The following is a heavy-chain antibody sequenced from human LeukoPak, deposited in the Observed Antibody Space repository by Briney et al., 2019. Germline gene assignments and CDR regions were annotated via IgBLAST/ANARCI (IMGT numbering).Heavy chain of an antibody. CDR1: GYSLTSYW. CDR3: ARLAGVGEALDASDI. Sequence: GESLKISCKGSGYSLTSYWIGWVRQMPGKGLEWMGIIYPGDSDTRYSPSFQGQVTISADKSISTAYLQWSSLKASDTAMYYCARLAGVGEALDASDIWGQGTMVTVSS. V-gene: IGHV5-51*01. CDR2: IYPGDSDT. D-gene: IGHD3-16*01. J-gene: IGHJ3*02.